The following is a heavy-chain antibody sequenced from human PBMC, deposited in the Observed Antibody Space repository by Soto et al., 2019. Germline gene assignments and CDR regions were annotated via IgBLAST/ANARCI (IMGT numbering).Heavy chain of an antibody. CDR3: ASRAVPSTIYYFDY. CDR1: GLTFSTYA. J-gene: IGHJ4*02. V-gene: IGHV3-23*01. Sequence: GGSLRLSCAASGLTFSTYAMSWVRQAPGKGLEWGSGISGSGGSPDYADSVKGRFTISRDNSKNTLYLHMNNLRADDTAAFYCASRAVPSTIYYFDYWGQGALVTVSS. CDR2: ISGSGGSP. D-gene: IGHD6-19*01.